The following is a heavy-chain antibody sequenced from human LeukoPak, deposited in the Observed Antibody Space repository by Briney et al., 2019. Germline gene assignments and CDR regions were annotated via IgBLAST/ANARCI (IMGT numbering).Heavy chain of an antibody. CDR1: GGSFSGYY. CDR2: INHSGST. CDR3: ARGPRSSSWYRVWFDP. Sequence: SETLSLTCAVYGGSFSGYYWSWIRQPPGKGLEWIGEINHSGSTNYNPSLKSRVTISVDTSKDQFSLKLSSVTAADTAVYYCARGPRSSSWYRVWFDPWGQGTLVTVSS. D-gene: IGHD6-13*01. V-gene: IGHV4-34*01. J-gene: IGHJ5*02.